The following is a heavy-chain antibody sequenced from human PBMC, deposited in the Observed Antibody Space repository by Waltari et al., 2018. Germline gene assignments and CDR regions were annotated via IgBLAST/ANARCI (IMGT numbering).Heavy chain of an antibody. D-gene: IGHD4-17*01. V-gene: IGHV4-59*01. CDR2: IYYSGST. CDR3: AVHYGSFAFDI. J-gene: IGHJ3*02. CDR1: GGSISSYY. Sequence: QVQLQESGPGLVTPSETLSLTCTVSGGSISSYYWSWIRQPPGKGLEWIGYIYYSGSTNYNPSLKSRVTISVDTSKNQFSLKLSSVTAADTAVYYCAVHYGSFAFDIWGQGTMVTVSS.